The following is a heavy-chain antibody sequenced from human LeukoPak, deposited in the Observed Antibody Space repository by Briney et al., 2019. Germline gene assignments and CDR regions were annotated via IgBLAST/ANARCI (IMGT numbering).Heavy chain of an antibody. D-gene: IGHD3-10*01. CDR3: AISYGSGSYYPLFDY. CDR2: MNPNSGNT. Sequence: VASVKVSCKASGYTFTSYDINWERQATGQGLEWMGWMNPNSGNTGYAQKFQGRVTMTRNTSISTAYMGLSSLRSEDTAVYYCAISYGSGSYYPLFDYWGQGTLVTVSS. CDR1: GYTFTSYD. V-gene: IGHV1-8*01. J-gene: IGHJ4*02.